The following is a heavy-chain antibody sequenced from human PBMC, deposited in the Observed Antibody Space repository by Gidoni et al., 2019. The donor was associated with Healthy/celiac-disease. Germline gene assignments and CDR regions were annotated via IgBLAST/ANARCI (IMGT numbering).Heavy chain of an antibody. CDR1: GGSISSSSYY. CDR3: ARTHDYDFWSGGMAWFDP. Sequence: QLQLQESGPGLVKHSETLSLTCTVSGGSISSSSYYWGWIRQPPGKGLEWIGSIYYSWSTYDNPSLKSRVTISVDTSKNQFSLKLSSVTSADTAVYYCARTHDYDFWSGGMAWFDPWCQGTLVTVSS. CDR2: IYYSWST. V-gene: IGHV4-39*01. D-gene: IGHD3-3*01. J-gene: IGHJ5*02.